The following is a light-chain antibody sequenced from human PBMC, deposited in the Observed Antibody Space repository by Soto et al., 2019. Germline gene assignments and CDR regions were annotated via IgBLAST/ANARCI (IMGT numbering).Light chain of an antibody. J-gene: IGKJ1*01. CDR2: AAS. V-gene: IGKV1-39*01. CDR1: QSISSY. Sequence: DILMTQSPSSLSASVGDRVTITCRASQSISSYLNWYQQKPGKAPNLLIYAASSLQSGVPSRFSGSGSGTDFALTISSLQPEDFATYYCQQSYATPQTFGQGTKVEIK. CDR3: QQSYATPQT.